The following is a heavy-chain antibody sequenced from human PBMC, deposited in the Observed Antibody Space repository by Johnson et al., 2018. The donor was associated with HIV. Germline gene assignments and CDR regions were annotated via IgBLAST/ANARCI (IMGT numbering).Heavy chain of an antibody. CDR3: ARGPILEWLSGDGFDM. CDR1: GFSFSSYG. D-gene: IGHD3-3*01. Sequence: QMMLVESGGGVVQPGRSLRLSCAASGFSFSSYGMHWVRQAPGKGLEWVAVISYDGSNKYYADSVKGRFTISRDNSKNTLYLQMNSLRVEDTARYYCARGPILEWLSGDGFDMWGQGTMVTV. CDR2: ISYDGSNK. V-gene: IGHV3-30*03. J-gene: IGHJ3*02.